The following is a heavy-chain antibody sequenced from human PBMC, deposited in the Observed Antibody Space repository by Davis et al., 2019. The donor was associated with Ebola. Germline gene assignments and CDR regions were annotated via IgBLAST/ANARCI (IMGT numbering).Heavy chain of an antibody. CDR3: ARVDDFWSGYFDY. D-gene: IGHD3-3*01. V-gene: IGHV4-38-2*02. CDR2: IYHSGST. Sequence: GSLRLSCTVSGYSISSGYYWGWIWQPPGKGLEWIGSIYHSGSTYYNPSLKSRVTISVDTSKNQFSLKLSSVTAADTAVYYCARVDDFWSGYFDYWGQGTLVTVSS. CDR1: GYSISSGYY. J-gene: IGHJ4*02.